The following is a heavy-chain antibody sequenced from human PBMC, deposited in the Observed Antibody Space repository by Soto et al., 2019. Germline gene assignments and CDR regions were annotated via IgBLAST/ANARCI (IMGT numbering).Heavy chain of an antibody. J-gene: IGHJ5*02. CDR2: INPSGGST. CDR3: ARDPTGGQLAVNWFDP. V-gene: IGHV1-46*01. D-gene: IGHD6-13*01. Sequence: GASVKVSCKASGYTFTSYYMHWVRQAPGQGLEWMGIINPSGGSTSYAQKFQGRVTMTRDTSTSTVYMELSSLRSDDTAVYYCARDPTGGQLAVNWFDPWGQGTLVTVSS. CDR1: GYTFTSYY.